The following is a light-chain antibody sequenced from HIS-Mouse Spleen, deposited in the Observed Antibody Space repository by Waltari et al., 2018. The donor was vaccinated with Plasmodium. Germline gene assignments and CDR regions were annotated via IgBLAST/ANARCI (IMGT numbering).Light chain of an antibody. CDR3: YSTDSSGNHRV. J-gene: IGLJ3*02. V-gene: IGLV3-10*01. CDR1: ALPKKS. CDR2: EDS. Sequence: SYELTQPPSVSVSPGQTARTTCSGDALPKKSASWYQQKSGQAPVLVNYEDSKRPSGIPERFSGSSSGTMATLTISGAQVEDEADYYCYSTDSSGNHRVFGGGTKLTVL.